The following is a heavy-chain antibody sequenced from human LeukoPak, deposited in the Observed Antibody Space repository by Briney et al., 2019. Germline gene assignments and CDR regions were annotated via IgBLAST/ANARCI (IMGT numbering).Heavy chain of an antibody. CDR1: GGSISSGGYY. J-gene: IGHJ5*02. D-gene: IGHD3-10*01. CDR3: ARDNPHYYGSGSPYNWFDP. V-gene: IGHV4-31*03. CDR2: IYYSGST. Sequence: SETLSLTCTVSGGSISSGGYYWSWIRQHPGKGPEWIGYIYYSGSTYYNPSLKSRVTISVDTSKNQFSLKLSSVTTADTAVYYCARDNPHYYGSGSPYNWFDPWGQGTLVTVSS.